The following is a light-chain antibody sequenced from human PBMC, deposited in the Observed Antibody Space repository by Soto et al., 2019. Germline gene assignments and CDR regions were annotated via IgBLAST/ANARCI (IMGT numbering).Light chain of an antibody. CDR2: DAS. J-gene: IGKJ1*01. CDR1: QSVRSY. Sequence: EIVLTQSPATLSLSPGERATLSCRASQSVRSYLAWYQQKPGQAPRLLIYDASSRATGIPARFSGSGSGTDFTLTISSLEPEDFVVYYCQQRSNWLWTFGQGTKVEIK. V-gene: IGKV3-11*01. CDR3: QQRSNWLWT.